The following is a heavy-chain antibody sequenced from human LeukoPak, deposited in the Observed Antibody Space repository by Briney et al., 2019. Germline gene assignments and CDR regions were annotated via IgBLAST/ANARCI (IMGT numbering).Heavy chain of an antibody. CDR3: AREGGPYRPLDY. J-gene: IGHJ4*02. V-gene: IGHV4-4*02. CDR1: GGSITSTNY. CDR2: VSLQGST. Sequence: PSETLSLTCGVSGGSITSTNYWTWVRQPPGKGLEWIGAVSLQGSTNYNPSLMGRVAISVDMSENHISLQLTSVTAADTAVYYCAREGGPYRPLDYSGQGTLVTVSS.